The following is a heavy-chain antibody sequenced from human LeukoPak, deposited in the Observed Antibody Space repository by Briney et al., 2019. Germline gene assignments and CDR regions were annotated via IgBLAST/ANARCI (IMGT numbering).Heavy chain of an antibody. J-gene: IGHJ4*02. CDR3: AKRSAESSGYFNY. CDR1: GFTVSSNY. Sequence: GGSLRLSCAASGFTVSSNYMSWVRQAPGKGLEWVSVIYSGGSTYYADSVKGRFTISRDNSKNTLYLQMNSLRAEDTAVYYCAKRSAESSGYFNYWGQGILVTVSS. CDR2: IYSGGST. V-gene: IGHV3-53*01. D-gene: IGHD6-19*01.